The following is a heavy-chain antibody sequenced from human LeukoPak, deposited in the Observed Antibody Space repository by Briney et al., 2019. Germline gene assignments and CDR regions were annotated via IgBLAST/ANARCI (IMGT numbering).Heavy chain of an antibody. Sequence: ASVKVSCKASGYTFTSYDINWVRQATGQGPEWMGWISAYNGNTNYAQKLQGRVTMTTDTSTSTAYMELRSLRSDDTAVYYCARDQVPYYDFWSGYSNSFDYWGQGTLVTVSS. CDR3: ARDQVPYYDFWSGYSNSFDY. CDR1: GYTFTSYD. D-gene: IGHD3-3*01. CDR2: ISAYNGNT. J-gene: IGHJ4*02. V-gene: IGHV1-18*01.